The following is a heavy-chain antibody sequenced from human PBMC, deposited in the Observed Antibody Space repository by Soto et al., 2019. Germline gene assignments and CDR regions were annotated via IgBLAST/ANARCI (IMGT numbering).Heavy chain of an antibody. D-gene: IGHD5-12*01. J-gene: IGHJ4*02. Sequence: GASVKVSCKASGGTFSSYTISWVRQAPGQGLEWMGRIIPILGIANYAQKFQGRVTITADKSTSTAYMELSSLRSEDTAVYYCASVISYPNSGYHGTFAYWGQGTLVTVSS. CDR2: IIPILGIA. V-gene: IGHV1-69*02. CDR3: ASVISYPNSGYHGTFAY. CDR1: GGTFSSYT.